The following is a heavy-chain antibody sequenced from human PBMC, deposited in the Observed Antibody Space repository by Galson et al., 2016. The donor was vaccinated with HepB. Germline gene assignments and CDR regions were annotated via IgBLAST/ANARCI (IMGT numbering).Heavy chain of an antibody. D-gene: IGHD4-17*01. J-gene: IGHJ4*02. V-gene: IGHV3-74*01. Sequence: SLRLSCAASGFTFSSYWMHWVRQAPGKGLVWVSRINSDGSNTACADSVKGRFTISGDNAKNTLYLQMNSLRGEDTAVYYCARGPYGDYVIDYWGQGTLVTVPS. CDR3: ARGPYGDYVIDY. CDR1: GFTFSSYW. CDR2: INSDGSNT.